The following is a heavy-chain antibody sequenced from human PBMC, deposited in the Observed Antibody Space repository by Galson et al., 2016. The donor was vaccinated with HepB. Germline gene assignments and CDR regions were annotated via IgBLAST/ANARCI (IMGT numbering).Heavy chain of an antibody. V-gene: IGHV3-30*18. CDR1: GISITTYG. Sequence: SLRLSCAVAGISITTYGMHWVRQAPGKGLEWVAVISYDGSNKWYADSVKGRFSISRDTSKNTLYLQMDSLRADDTAVYYCAKERSDMAWLQYNSSPFDSWGQGTLVTVSS. J-gene: IGHJ4*02. CDR2: ISYDGSNK. CDR3: AKERSDMAWLQYNSSPFDS. D-gene: IGHD5-24*01.